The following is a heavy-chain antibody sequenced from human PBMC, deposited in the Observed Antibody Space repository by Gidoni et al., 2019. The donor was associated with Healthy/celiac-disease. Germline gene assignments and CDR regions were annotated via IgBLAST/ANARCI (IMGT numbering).Heavy chain of an antibody. D-gene: IGHD5-12*01. CDR2: ISSDNSSI. Sequence: EVRLVESGGGLVTPGGSLRLSCAASAFTFSSYSLNWVRQAPGKWLEWVASISSDNSSIYYADSVKGRFTISRDNAKNSLYLQMNSLRAEDTAVYYCARDSGFDFGGGYYYYYGMDVWGQGTTVTVSS. V-gene: IGHV3-21*01. J-gene: IGHJ6*02. CDR3: ARDSGFDFGGGYYYYYGMDV. CDR1: AFTFSSYS.